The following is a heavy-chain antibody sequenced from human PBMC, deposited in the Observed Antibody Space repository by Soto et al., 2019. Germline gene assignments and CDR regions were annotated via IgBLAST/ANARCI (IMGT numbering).Heavy chain of an antibody. CDR2: IIPISGTA. V-gene: IGHV1-69*01. D-gene: IGHD2-2*01. Sequence: QVQLVQSGAEVKKPGSSVKVSCKASGGTFSSYAISWVRQAPGQGLEWMGGIIPISGTANYAQKFQGRVTIIADESKSTAYMELSSLRSEDTAVYYCARSQGRITSLEIYYYYYYGMDVWGQGTTVTVSS. J-gene: IGHJ6*02. CDR3: ARSQGRITSLEIYYYYYYGMDV. CDR1: GGTFSSYA.